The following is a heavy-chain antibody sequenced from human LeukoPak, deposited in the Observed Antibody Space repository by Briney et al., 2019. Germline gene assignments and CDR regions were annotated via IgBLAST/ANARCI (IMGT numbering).Heavy chain of an antibody. J-gene: IGHJ6*03. Sequence: PGGSLRLSCAASGFTFSSYWMSWVRQAPGKGLEWVANIKQDGSEKYYVDSVKGRFTISRDNAKNSLYLQMNSLRAEDTAVYYCARGIAARPMYYYYYYYMDVWGKGTTVTVSS. V-gene: IGHV3-7*01. D-gene: IGHD6-6*01. CDR1: GFTFSSYW. CDR2: IKQDGSEK. CDR3: ARGIAARPMYYYYYYYMDV.